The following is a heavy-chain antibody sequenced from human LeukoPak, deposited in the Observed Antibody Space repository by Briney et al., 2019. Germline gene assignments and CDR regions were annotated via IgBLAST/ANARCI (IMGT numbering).Heavy chain of an antibody. J-gene: IGHJ4*02. CDR3: ARARGAMTTVAPLDY. CDR1: GGSFSGYY. D-gene: IGHD4-17*01. CDR2: INHSGST. Sequence: TSETLSLTCAVYGGSFSGYYWSWIRQPPGKGLEWIGEINHSGSTNYNPSLKSRVTISVDTSKNQFSLKLSSVTAADTAVYYCARARGAMTTVAPLDYWGQGTLVTVSS. V-gene: IGHV4-34*01.